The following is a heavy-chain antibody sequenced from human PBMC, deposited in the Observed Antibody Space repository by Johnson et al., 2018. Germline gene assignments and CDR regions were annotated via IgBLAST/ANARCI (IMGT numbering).Heavy chain of an antibody. D-gene: IGHD3-9*01. V-gene: IGHV3-15*01. CDR2: IKSKTDGGTT. Sequence: VQLVQSGGGVVQPGGSLRLSCAVSGFTFSSYAMSWVRQAPWKGLEWVGRIKSKTDGGTTDYAAPVKGRFTIPRDDSKNTLYLQMNSLKTEDTSVYYCTTGSGDYEIVTGLGEYYMDVWGKGTTVTVSS. CDR1: GFTFSSYA. CDR3: TTGSGDYEIVTGLGEYYMDV. J-gene: IGHJ6*03.